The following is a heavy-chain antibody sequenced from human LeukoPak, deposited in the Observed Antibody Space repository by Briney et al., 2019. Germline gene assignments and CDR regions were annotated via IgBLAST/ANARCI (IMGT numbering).Heavy chain of an antibody. J-gene: IGHJ4*02. V-gene: IGHV4-59*01. CDR1: GVSISSYY. Sequence: PSVTLSLTCTASGVSISSYYWSWIRQPPGKGLEWIGYIYYSGSTNYNPSLKSRVTISVDTSKNQFSLKLSSVTAADTAVYYCARSLRSKVPAAMVIGYWGQGTLVTVSS. D-gene: IGHD2-2*01. CDR2: IYYSGST. CDR3: ARSLRSKVPAAMVIGY.